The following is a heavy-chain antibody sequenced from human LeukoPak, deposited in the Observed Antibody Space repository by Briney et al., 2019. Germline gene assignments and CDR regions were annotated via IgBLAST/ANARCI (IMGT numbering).Heavy chain of an antibody. J-gene: IGHJ6*02. CDR2: ISGSGGST. D-gene: IGHD3-22*01. CDR3: AKAPRIYCDSSGYPLDYYYGMDV. V-gene: IGHV3-23*01. CDR1: GFTFSSYA. Sequence: SGASLRLSCAASGFTFSSYAMSWVRQAPGKGLEWVSAISGSGGSTYYADSVKGRFTISRDNSKNTLYLQMNSLRAEDTAVYYCAKAPRIYCDSSGYPLDYYYGMDVWGQGTTVTVSS.